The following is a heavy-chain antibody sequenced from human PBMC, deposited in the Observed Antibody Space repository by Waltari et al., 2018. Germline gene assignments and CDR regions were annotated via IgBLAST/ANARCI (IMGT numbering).Heavy chain of an antibody. CDR1: GFTFSSYE. CDR2: ISSSGSTI. CDR3: AREQFYNSGIQGSAFDY. Sequence: EVQLVESGGGLVQPGGSLRLSCAASGFTFSSYEMNWVRQAPGKGLEWVSYISSSGSTIYYADSVKGRFTISRDNAKNSLYLQMNSLRAEDTAVYYCAREQFYNSGIQGSAFDYWGQGTLVTVSS. V-gene: IGHV3-48*03. D-gene: IGHD3-10*01. J-gene: IGHJ4*02.